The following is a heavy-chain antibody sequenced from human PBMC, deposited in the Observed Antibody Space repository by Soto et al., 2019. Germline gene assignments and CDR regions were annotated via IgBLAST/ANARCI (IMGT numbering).Heavy chain of an antibody. J-gene: IGHJ4*02. CDR3: VKEGGSGSYYNPYFGY. CDR2: ISSNGGST. V-gene: IGHV3-64D*06. CDR1: GFTFSSYA. Sequence: GGSLRLSCSASGFTFSSYAMHWVRQAPGKGLEYVSAISSNGGSTYYADSVKGRFTISRDNSKNTLYLQMSSLRAEDTAVYYCVKEGGSGSYYNPYFGYWGQGTLVTVSS. D-gene: IGHD3-10*01.